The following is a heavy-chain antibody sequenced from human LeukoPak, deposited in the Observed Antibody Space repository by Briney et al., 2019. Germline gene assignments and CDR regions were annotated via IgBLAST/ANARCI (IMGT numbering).Heavy chain of an antibody. V-gene: IGHV4-34*01. CDR1: GGSFSGYY. CDR2: INHSGST. CDR3: ARQYDYIWGSFY. Sequence: PSETLSLTCAVYGGSFSGYYWSWIRQPPGKGLEWIGEINHSGSTNYNPSLKSRVTISVDTSKNQFSLKLSSVTAADTAVYYCARQYDYIWGSFYWGQGTLVTVSS. J-gene: IGHJ4*02. D-gene: IGHD3-16*01.